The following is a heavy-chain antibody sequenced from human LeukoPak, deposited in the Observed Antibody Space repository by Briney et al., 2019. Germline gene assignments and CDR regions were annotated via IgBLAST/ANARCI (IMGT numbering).Heavy chain of an antibody. CDR2: IYSGGST. V-gene: IGHV3-66*04. CDR1: GFTVSSNY. J-gene: IGHJ4*02. Sequence: GGSLRLSCAASGFTVSSNYMSWVRQAPGKGLEWVSVIYSGGSTYYADSVKGRFTISRDNSKGTLYLQMNSLRAEDTAVYYCAKPPRRGVDYVYWGQGTLVTVSS. CDR3: AKPPRRGVDYVY. D-gene: IGHD4-17*01.